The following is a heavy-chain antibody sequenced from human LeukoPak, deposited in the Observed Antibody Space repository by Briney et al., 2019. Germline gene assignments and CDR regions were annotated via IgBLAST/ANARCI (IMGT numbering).Heavy chain of an antibody. CDR1: GYTFTGYH. Sequence: ASVKVSCKASGYTFTGYHMHWVRQAPGQGLEWMGWINPNSGGTNYAQKLQGRVTMTTDTSTSTAYMELRSLRSDDTAVYYCARDFLYCSSTSCFEYMDVWGKGTTVTISS. CDR2: INPNSGGT. V-gene: IGHV1-2*02. CDR3: ARDFLYCSSTSCFEYMDV. J-gene: IGHJ6*03. D-gene: IGHD2-2*01.